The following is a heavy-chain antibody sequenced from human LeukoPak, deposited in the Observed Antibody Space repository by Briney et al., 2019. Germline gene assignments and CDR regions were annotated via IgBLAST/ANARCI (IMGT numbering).Heavy chain of an antibody. CDR2: IYYSGTT. J-gene: IGHJ4*02. CDR1: GGXVSSGGYY. D-gene: IGHD4-17*01. CDR3: ARSAQTVTTFPLDY. Sequence: SETLSLTCTVSGGXVSSGGYYWSWIRQHPGQGLEWIGYIYYSGTTYYNPSLQSRVTISVDTSKNQFSLKLSSVTAADTAVYYCARSAQTVTTFPLDYWGQGTLVTVSS. V-gene: IGHV4-31*03.